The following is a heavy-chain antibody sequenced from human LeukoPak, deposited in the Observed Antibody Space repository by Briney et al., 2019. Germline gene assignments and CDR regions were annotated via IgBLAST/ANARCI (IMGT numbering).Heavy chain of an antibody. D-gene: IGHD6-19*01. J-gene: IGHJ4*02. CDR1: GFTFSNYA. CDR3: AKDHLPGIVVADRDY. V-gene: IGHV3-64*01. Sequence: GGSLRLSCAASGFTFSNYAMHWVRQAPGKGLEYVSAIASNGGSTYYANSVKGRFTISRDNSKNTLYLQMNSLRAEDTGVYYCAKDHLPGIVVADRDYWGQGTLVTVSS. CDR2: IASNGGST.